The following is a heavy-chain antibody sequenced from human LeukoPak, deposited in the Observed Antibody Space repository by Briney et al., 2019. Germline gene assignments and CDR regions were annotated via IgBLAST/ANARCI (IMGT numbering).Heavy chain of an antibody. CDR3: ARTLTGYRFDY. D-gene: IGHD3-9*01. CDR2: IYYSGST. V-gene: IGHV4-59*01. J-gene: IGHJ4*02. CDR1: GGSISSYY. Sequence: SETLSLTCTVSGGSISSYYWSWLRQPPGKGLEWIGYIYYSGSTNYNPSLKSRVTISVDTSKNQFSLKLSSVTAADTAVYYCARTLTGYRFDYWGQGTLVTVSS.